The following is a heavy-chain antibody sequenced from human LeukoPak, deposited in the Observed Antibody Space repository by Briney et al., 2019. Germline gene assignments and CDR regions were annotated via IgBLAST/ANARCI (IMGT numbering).Heavy chain of an antibody. CDR1: GYTFSIDG. CDR2: ISADNGNT. V-gene: IGHV1-18*01. CDR3: ARCGAAVTVLLDY. J-gene: IGHJ4*02. D-gene: IGHD2-21*02. Sequence: GASVRVSSKPSGYTFSIDGITWVRQAPGQGGERVGLISADNGNTNYAQKFQGRVTMTTDTSTNTAYMELRNLRSDDTAVYYCARCGAAVTVLLDYWGQGTLVTAPS.